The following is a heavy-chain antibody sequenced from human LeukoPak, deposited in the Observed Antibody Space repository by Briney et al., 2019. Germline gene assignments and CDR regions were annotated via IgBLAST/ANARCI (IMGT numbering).Heavy chain of an antibody. CDR3: ARTDAWHSGDD. V-gene: IGHV3-7*01. J-gene: IGHJ4*02. CDR2: INQDGSIR. CDR1: GFMFSSYW. Sequence: GGSLRLSCAASGFMFSSYWVTWVRQAPGKGLEWVANINQDGSIRYYVGSVQGGSPISRDNAKNSLYLQRNSLRARDTAVYYGARTDAWHSGDDWGQGTLVTVS. D-gene: IGHD2-2*01.